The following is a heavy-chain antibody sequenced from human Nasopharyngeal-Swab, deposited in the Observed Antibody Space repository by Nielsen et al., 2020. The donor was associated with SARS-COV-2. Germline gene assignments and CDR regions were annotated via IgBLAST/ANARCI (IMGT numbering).Heavy chain of an antibody. V-gene: IGHV3-9*01. Sequence: WIRQPPGKGLEWVSGISWNSGSIGYADSVKGRFTISRDNAKNSLYLQMNSLRAEDTALYYCAKDNYDILTGYGAFDIWGQGTMVTVSS. D-gene: IGHD3-9*01. CDR2: ISWNSGSI. J-gene: IGHJ3*02. CDR3: AKDNYDILTGYGAFDI.